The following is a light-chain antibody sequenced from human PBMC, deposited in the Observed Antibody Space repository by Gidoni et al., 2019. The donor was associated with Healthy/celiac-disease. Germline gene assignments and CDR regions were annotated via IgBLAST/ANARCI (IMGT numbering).Light chain of an antibody. Sequence: IPMPQSPSSLSASVGDRVTITCRASQSISSYLNWYHQKPGKAPKLLIYAASSLQSGVPSRVSGSGSGTDVTLTISSLQPEDFATDYCQQSYSTPWTFGKGTKVEIK. CDR2: AAS. CDR3: QQSYSTPWT. CDR1: QSISSY. V-gene: IGKV1-39*01. J-gene: IGKJ1*01.